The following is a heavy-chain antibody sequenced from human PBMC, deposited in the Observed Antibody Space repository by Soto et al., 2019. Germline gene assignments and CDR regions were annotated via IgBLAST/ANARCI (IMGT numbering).Heavy chain of an antibody. CDR3: ARDTDFYYGGGTGNGHGV. CDR1: GYTFTAYC. V-gene: IGHV1-2*02. J-gene: IGHJ6*02. D-gene: IGHD2-21*01. Sequence: ASVKVSCKTSGYTFTAYCLQWVRQAPGQGLQWMGWIRPPTGEIKYAQEFQGRVTLTRDTSLSTVYMELNSLSSNDTAVYYGARDTDFYYGGGTGNGHGVWGQGTTVTVSS. CDR2: IRPPTGEI.